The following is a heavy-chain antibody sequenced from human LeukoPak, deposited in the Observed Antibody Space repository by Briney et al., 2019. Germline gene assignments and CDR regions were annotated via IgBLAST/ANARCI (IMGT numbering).Heavy chain of an antibody. CDR1: GGSISSGGYS. CDR2: IYHSGST. V-gene: IGHV4-30-2*02. J-gene: IGHJ5*02. CDR3: ARARGGYYSWFDP. Sequence: SETLSLTCAVSGGSISSGGYSWSWIRQPPGKGLEWIGYIYHSGSTYYNPSLKSRVTISVDRSKNQFSLKLSSVTAADTAVYYCARARGGYYSWFDPWGQGTLVTVSS. D-gene: IGHD3-10*01.